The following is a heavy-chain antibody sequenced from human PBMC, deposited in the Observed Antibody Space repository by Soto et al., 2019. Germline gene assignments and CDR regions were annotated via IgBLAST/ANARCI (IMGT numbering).Heavy chain of an antibody. CDR2: IYYSGST. CDR3: ARLDVGTAMVTSYYRMDV. CDR1: GGSVSSGSYY. D-gene: IGHD5-18*01. V-gene: IGHV4-61*01. J-gene: IGHJ6*02. Sequence: QVQLQESGPGLVKPSETLSLTCTVSGGSVSSGSYYWSWIRQPPGKGLEWIGYIYYSGSTNYNPALKGRVTMSVDTSKRQFPLTLMCVTAEDTAVDYNARLDVGTAMVTSYYRMDVWGQGTTVTVSS.